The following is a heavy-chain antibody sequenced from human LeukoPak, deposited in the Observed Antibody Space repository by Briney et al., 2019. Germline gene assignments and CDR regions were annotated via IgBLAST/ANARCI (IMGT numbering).Heavy chain of an antibody. CDR2: ISSDGTII. Sequence: GGSLRLSCAASGFTVRTYRMSWVRQAAGKGLVWVSRISSDGTIISYADSVKGRFTLSRDNAKNTLYLQMNSLRAEDTAVYYCARALDFDYWGQGTLVTVSS. V-gene: IGHV3-74*01. J-gene: IGHJ4*02. CDR3: ARALDFDY. CDR1: GFTVRTYR.